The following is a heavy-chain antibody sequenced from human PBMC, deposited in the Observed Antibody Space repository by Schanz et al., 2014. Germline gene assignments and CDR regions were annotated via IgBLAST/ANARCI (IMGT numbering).Heavy chain of an antibody. Sequence: QVQLVQSGGEVKTPGASVKVSCKASGYTFTRSGISWVRQAPGQGLEWMGWIGGSDGNTNFAQKFQGRVTMTTDTSTSTVYMELRSLTSDDSAVYYCARDNLVSSSWYNYYGMDVWGQGTLATVSS. CDR2: IGGSDGNT. CDR1: GYTFTRSG. J-gene: IGHJ6*02. CDR3: ARDNLVSSSWYNYYGMDV. V-gene: IGHV1-18*01. D-gene: IGHD6-13*01.